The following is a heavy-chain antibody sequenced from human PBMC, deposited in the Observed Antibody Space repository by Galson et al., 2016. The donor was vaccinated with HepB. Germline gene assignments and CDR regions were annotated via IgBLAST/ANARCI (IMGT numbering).Heavy chain of an antibody. CDR2: IFSNDQK. Sequence: PALVKPTQTLTLTCTVSGFSLHTAGLGVSWVRQPPGKALEWLGHIFSNDQKSYNTSLRTRVTISKDTSKSQVVLIMTNMAPVDTATYYCARIQQLIPGFYFCGMDVWGQGTTVTVSS. D-gene: IGHD1-1*01. CDR1: GFSLHTAGLG. CDR3: ARIQQLIPGFYFCGMDV. J-gene: IGHJ6*02. V-gene: IGHV2-26*01.